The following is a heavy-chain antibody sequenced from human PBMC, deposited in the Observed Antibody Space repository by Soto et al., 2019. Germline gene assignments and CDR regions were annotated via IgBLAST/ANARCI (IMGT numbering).Heavy chain of an antibody. J-gene: IGHJ4*02. CDR1: GFTFDEYA. CDR3: VKGDWGFDFGYLDQ. CDR2: ISFNSLTA. Sequence: EVQLVESGGGLQQPGRSVRLACAASGFTFDEYAMHWVRQAPRKGLEWVAAISFNSLTAIYAESVKDRFTISRDNAKNSLYLQMNSLRADDTALYYCVKGDWGFDFGYLDQWGQGALVTVSS. D-gene: IGHD5-12*01. V-gene: IGHV3-9*01.